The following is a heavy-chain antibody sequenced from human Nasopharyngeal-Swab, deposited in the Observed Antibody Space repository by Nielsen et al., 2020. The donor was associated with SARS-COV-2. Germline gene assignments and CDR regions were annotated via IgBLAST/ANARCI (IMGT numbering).Heavy chain of an antibody. CDR3: AKDHSMITLGGVIVIGWYFDL. D-gene: IGHD3-16*02. CDR2: VSGSGGST. J-gene: IGHJ2*01. V-gene: IGHV3-23*01. Sequence: GGSLRLSCAASGFTFSSNALSWGRQPPGKGLGWVSAVSGSGGSTYYADSVKGRFTISRDNSKNTLYLQMNSLRAEDTAVYYCAKDHSMITLGGVIVIGWYFDLWGRGTLVTVSS. CDR1: GFTFSSNA.